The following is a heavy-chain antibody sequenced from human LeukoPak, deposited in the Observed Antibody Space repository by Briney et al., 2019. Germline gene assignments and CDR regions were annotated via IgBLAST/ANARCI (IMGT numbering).Heavy chain of an antibody. CDR2: INSDGTYT. CDR1: GFAFSSSW. CDR3: ARDLSHTFDY. Sequence: GGSLCLSCAASGFAFSSSWMLWVRQAPGKGLVWVSRINSDGTYTNYADSVKGRFTISRDNAKNTLYLQMNSLRAEDTAVYYCARDLSHTFDYWGQGTLVTVSS. V-gene: IGHV3-74*01. J-gene: IGHJ4*02.